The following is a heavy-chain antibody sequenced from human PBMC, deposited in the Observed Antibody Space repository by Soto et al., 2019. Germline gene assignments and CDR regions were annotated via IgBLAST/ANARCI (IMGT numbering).Heavy chain of an antibody. V-gene: IGHV5-51*01. CDR1: GYNFTENW. Sequence: WESLMICCMCPGYNFTENWIGWVRQMTGKGLEWMGIIYPGDSETRYSPSFQGQVTISVDKSKNTAYLHWSSLKAPDTAIYYCFILYGAARRGFDYWGPGTLVTVSS. CDR3: FILYGAARRGFDY. D-gene: IGHD2-8*01. CDR2: IYPGDSET. J-gene: IGHJ4*02.